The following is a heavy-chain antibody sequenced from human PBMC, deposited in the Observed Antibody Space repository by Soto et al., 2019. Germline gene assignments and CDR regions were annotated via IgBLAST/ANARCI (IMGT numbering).Heavy chain of an antibody. D-gene: IGHD1-7*01. V-gene: IGHV1-69*01. J-gene: IGHJ6*02. CDR3: ARVSGTTRSLWYYYYGMGV. Sequence: SVKVSCKASGGTFSSYAISWVRQAPGQGLEWMGGIIPIFGTANYAQKFQGRVTITADESTSTAYMELSSLRSEDTAVYYCARVSGTTRSLWYYYYGMGVWGQGTTVTVSS. CDR2: IIPIFGTA. CDR1: GGTFSSYA.